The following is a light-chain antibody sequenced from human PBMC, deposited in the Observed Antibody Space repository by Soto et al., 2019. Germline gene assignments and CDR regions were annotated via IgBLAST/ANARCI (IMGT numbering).Light chain of an antibody. CDR3: QQSYSTPHT. V-gene: IGKV1-39*01. CDR2: VAS. J-gene: IGKJ2*01. Sequence: IQMTQSPSSLSASVGDRVIITCRASQSISSYLNWYQQRPGKAPKLLISVASSLQSGAPSRFVGSGSGTAFNLTISILQPEDFATYYCQQSYSTPHTFGQGTNLEI. CDR1: QSISSY.